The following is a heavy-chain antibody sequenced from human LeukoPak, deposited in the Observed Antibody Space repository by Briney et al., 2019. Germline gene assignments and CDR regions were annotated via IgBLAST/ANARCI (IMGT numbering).Heavy chain of an antibody. V-gene: IGHV4-39*01. Sequence: SETLSLTCTVSGGSISSSSYYWGWIRQPPGKGLEWIGSIYYSGSTYYNPSLKSRVTISVDTSKNQFSLKLSSVTAADTAVYYCAGQPWGVVVVAANWFDPWGQGTLVTVSS. J-gene: IGHJ5*02. CDR2: IYYSGST. CDR3: AGQPWGVVVVAANWFDP. CDR1: GGSISSSSYY. D-gene: IGHD2-15*01.